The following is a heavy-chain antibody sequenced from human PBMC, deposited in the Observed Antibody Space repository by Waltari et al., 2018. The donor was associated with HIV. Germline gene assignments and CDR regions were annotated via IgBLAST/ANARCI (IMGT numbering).Heavy chain of an antibody. CDR3: ARKYSSSWGAPFDY. CDR2: IWYDGSKK. CDR1: GFTLSSYG. D-gene: IGHD6-13*01. V-gene: IGHV3-33*01. Sequence: QVQLVESGGGVVQPGRSLRLSCATSGFTLSSYGMHWVCPAPGKGLEWVTVIWYDGSKKCYADSVKDRFTISRDKSKNTLYLQMNSLRIEDTAVYYCARKYSSSWGAPFDYWGQGTLVTVSS. J-gene: IGHJ4*02.